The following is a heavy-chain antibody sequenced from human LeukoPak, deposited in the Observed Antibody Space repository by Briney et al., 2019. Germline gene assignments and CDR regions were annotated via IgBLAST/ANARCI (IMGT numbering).Heavy chain of an antibody. D-gene: IGHD6-13*01. CDR1: GYTFTNYD. J-gene: IGHJ5*01. CDR3: ARNLGRSSWYIWFDF. Sequence: ASVKVSCKASGYTFTNYDINWVRQATGQGLEWMGWMNPNSGNTGYAQKFQGRVTMTRNTSISTAYMELSSLRSEDTAVYYCARNLGRSSWYIWFDFWGQGTLVTVSP. V-gene: IGHV1-8*01. CDR2: MNPNSGNT.